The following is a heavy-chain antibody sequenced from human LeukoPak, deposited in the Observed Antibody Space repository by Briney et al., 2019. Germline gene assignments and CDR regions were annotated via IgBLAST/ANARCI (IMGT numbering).Heavy chain of an antibody. CDR3: ARQHPFVRTTAGVVIITHAFDI. V-gene: IGHV5-51*01. J-gene: IGHJ3*02. CDR2: IYPGDSDT. CDR1: GYSFTSYW. Sequence: GESLKISCKGSGYSFTSYWIGWVRQMPGKGLEWMGIIYPGDSDTRYSPSFQGQVTISADKSISTAYLQWSSLKASDTAMYYCARQHPFVRTTAGVVIITHAFDIWGQGTMVTVSS. D-gene: IGHD3-3*01.